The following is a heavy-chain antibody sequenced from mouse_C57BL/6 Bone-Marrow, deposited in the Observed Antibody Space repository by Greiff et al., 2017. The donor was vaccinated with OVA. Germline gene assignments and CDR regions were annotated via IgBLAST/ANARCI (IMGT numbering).Heavy chain of an antibody. CDR1: GFTFSSYA. Sequence: EVMLVESGGGLVKPGGSLKLSCAASGFTFSSYAMSWVRQTPEKRLEWVATISDGGSYTYSPDNVKGRFTISRDNAKNNLYLQMSHLKSEDTAMYYCAREPYGYYGYWGQGTTLTVSS. CDR3: AREPYGYYGY. J-gene: IGHJ2*01. D-gene: IGHD2-3*01. CDR2: ISDGGSYT. V-gene: IGHV5-4*01.